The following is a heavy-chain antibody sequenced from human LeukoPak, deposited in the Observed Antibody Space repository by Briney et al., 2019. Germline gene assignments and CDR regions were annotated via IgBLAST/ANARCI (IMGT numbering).Heavy chain of an antibody. V-gene: IGHV4-59*01. CDR2: IYYSGST. Sequence: SETLSLTCTVSGDSISSYFWSWIRQPPGKGLEWIGYIYYSGSTNYNPSLKSRVTISVDTSKNQFSLKLSSVTAADTAVYYCASARLGSGLEGAFDIWGQGTMVTVSS. CDR1: GDSISSYF. D-gene: IGHD6-25*01. CDR3: ASARLGSGLEGAFDI. J-gene: IGHJ3*02.